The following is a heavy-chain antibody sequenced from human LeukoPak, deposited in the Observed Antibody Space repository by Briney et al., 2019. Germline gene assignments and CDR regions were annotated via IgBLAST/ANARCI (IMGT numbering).Heavy chain of an antibody. CDR1: GYTFTADY. CDR2: INPNSGGT. Sequence: ASVKVSCKASGYTFTADYMHWVRQAPGQGLEWMGWINPNSGGTNYAQKFQGRVTMSRDTSINTAYMELTKLRSDDTAVYYCARVYSPIATAGSWYFDYWGQGTLVTVPS. V-gene: IGHV1-2*02. D-gene: IGHD6-13*01. CDR3: ARVYSPIATAGSWYFDY. J-gene: IGHJ4*02.